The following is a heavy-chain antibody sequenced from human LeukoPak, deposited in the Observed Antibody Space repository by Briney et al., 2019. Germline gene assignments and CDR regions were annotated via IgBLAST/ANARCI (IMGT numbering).Heavy chain of an antibody. D-gene: IGHD6-13*01. V-gene: IGHV3-30*03. CDR2: ISYDGSNK. J-gene: IGHJ4*02. CDR3: ATLSNQQLVEGY. Sequence: LTGGSLRLSCAASGFTFSSYGMHWVRQAPGKGLEWVAVISYDGSNKYYADSVKGRFTISRDNSKNTLYLQMNGLRDEDTAVYYCATLSNQQLVEGYWGQGTLVTVSS. CDR1: GFTFSSYG.